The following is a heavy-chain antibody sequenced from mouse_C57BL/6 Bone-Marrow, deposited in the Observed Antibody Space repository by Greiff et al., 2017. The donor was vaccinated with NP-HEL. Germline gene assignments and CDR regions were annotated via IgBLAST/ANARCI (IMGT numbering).Heavy chain of an antibody. J-gene: IGHJ4*01. CDR2: IYPGDGDT. D-gene: IGHD2-3*01. CDR3: ARWEWWLLRAMDY. CDR1: GYAFSSSW. Sequence: QVQLQQSGPELVKPGASVKISCKASGYAFSSSWMNWVKQRPGKGLEWIGRIYPGDGDTNYNGKFKGKATLTADKSSSTAYMQLSSLTSEDSAVYFCARWEWWLLRAMDYWGQGTSVTVSS. V-gene: IGHV1-82*01.